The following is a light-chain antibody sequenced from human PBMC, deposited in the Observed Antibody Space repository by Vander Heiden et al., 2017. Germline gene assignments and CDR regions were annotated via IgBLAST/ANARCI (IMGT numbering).Light chain of an antibody. CDR2: LGC. CDR1: QSLLHSNGYNY. CDR3: MQDLQIPLT. Sequence: DIVLTQSPLSLPVTPGEPASISCRSSQSLLHSNGYNYLDWYLQKPGQSPQLLMFLGCNRGAAGLDGRSSSRAGSAYFLKISRMEEADVGVDYCMQDLQIPLTFGGGTKVEIK. J-gene: IGKJ4*02. V-gene: IGKV2-28*01.